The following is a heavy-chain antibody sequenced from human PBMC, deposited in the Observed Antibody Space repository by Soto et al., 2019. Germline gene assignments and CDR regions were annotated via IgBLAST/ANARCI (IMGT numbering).Heavy chain of an antibody. CDR1: GSPFTAYH. CDR2: ITPKFGDT. D-gene: IGHD3-10*02. J-gene: IGHJ6*02. CDR3: ARNMDYYYGRGSGNGHGV. V-gene: IGHV1-2*02. Sequence: QVRLVQSGAEVKEPGDSVRVACKAPGSPFTAYHIHWVRQAPGQGLEWMGWITPKFGDTGYAQDFQGRVSMTSDMSISTVYMELSRLTSDDTAIYYCARNMDYYYGRGSGNGHGVWGQGTTVTVFS.